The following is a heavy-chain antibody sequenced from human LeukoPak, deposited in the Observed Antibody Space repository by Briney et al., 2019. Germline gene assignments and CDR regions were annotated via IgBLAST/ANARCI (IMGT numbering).Heavy chain of an antibody. D-gene: IGHD5-12*01. CDR3: TKDLGSGYDSEAFDI. CDR1: GFTFSSYG. Sequence: GGSLRLSCAASGFTFSSYGMHWVRQAPGKGLEWVAFIRYDGSNKYYADSVKGRFTISRDNSKNTLYLQMNSLRAEDTAEYYCTKDLGSGYDSEAFDIWGQGTMVTVSS. CDR2: IRYDGSNK. V-gene: IGHV3-30*02. J-gene: IGHJ3*02.